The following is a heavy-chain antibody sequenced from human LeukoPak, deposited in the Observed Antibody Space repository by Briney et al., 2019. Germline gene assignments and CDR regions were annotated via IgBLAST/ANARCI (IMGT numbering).Heavy chain of an antibody. Sequence: SQTLSLTCAISGDSVSSNSAAWNWIRQSPSRGLEWLARTYYSSKWYNDYAVSVTGRISINSDTSKNQFSLALNSVTPEDTAVYFCARGAVAVRNAFDIWGQGTMVTVSS. V-gene: IGHV6-1*01. D-gene: IGHD6-19*01. J-gene: IGHJ3*02. CDR3: ARGAVAVRNAFDI. CDR1: GDSVSSNSAA. CDR2: TYYSSKWYN.